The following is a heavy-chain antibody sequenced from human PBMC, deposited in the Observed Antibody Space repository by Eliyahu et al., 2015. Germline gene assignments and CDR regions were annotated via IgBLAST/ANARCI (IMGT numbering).Heavy chain of an antibody. D-gene: IGHD3-10*01. V-gene: IGHV5-51*01. J-gene: IGHJ6*04. CDR2: IYPGDSDT. Sequence: GIIYPGDSDTRYSPSFQGQVTISADKSISTAYLQWSSLKASDTAMYYCARHGALWFREPTPLDVWGKGTTVTVSS. CDR3: ARHGALWFREPTPLDV.